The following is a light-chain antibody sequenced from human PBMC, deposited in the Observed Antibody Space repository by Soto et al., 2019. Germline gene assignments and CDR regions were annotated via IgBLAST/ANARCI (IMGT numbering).Light chain of an antibody. CDR2: EVS. V-gene: IGLV2-8*01. CDR3: SSYAGSNLYV. J-gene: IGLJ1*01. Sequence: QSVLTQYPSASGSPGQSVTISCTGTSTDVGGYNYVSWYQQYPGKAPQLMIYEVSKRPSGVPDRFSGSKSGNTASLTVSGLQAEDEADYYCSSYAGSNLYVFGTGTKLTVL. CDR1: STDVGGYNY.